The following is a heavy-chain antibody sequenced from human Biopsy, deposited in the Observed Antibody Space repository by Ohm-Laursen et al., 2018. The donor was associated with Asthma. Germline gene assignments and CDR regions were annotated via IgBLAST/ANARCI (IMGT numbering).Heavy chain of an antibody. CDR3: SRDFTIGSGSPFHF. CDR1: GFDLRDYT. D-gene: IGHD3-10*01. CDR2: ISSLSRYI. Sequence: SLRLSCSASGFDLRDYTMNWVRQAPGKGLEWVASISSLSRYIYHATSLRGRFTISRDNAKRSLYLQMDSLRGDDTAVYYCSRDFTIGSGSPFHFWGRGTLVTVSS. V-gene: IGHV3-21*01. J-gene: IGHJ4*02.